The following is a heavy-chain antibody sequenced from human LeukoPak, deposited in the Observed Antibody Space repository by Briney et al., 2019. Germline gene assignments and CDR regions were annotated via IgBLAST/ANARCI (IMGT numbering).Heavy chain of an antibody. CDR1: GGTFISYA. J-gene: IGHJ4*02. V-gene: IGHV1-69*05. D-gene: IGHD5-12*01. CDR2: ITPIFGTA. Sequence: SVKVSCKASGGTFISYAISGVRQAPGQGLEWMGGITPIFGTANYAQKFQGRVTITTDESTSTAYMELSSLRSEDTAVYYRARALVATTTLGFGYWGQGTTVTVSS. CDR3: ARALVATTTLGFGY.